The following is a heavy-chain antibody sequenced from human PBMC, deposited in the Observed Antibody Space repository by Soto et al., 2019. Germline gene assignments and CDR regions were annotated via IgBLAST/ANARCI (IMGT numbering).Heavy chain of an antibody. V-gene: IGHV4-38-2*01. CDR3: ARLLGSSGWTGGNWFDP. D-gene: IGHD6-19*01. J-gene: IGHJ5*02. CDR1: GYSISSGYY. CDR2: IYHSGST. Sequence: PSETLSLTCAVSGYSISSGYYWGWIRQPPGKGLEWIGSIYHSGSTYYNPSLKSRVTISVDTSKNQFSLKLSSVTAADTAVYYCARLLGSSGWTGGNWFDPWGQGTLVTV.